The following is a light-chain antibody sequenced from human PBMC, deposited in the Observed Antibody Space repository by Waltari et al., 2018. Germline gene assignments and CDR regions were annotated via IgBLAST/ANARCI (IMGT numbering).Light chain of an antibody. CDR2: VVS. CDR1: HSVSNN. CDR3: QQRTSLPPGLS. Sequence: EIVLTQSPATLSLSPGESATLSCRASHSVSNNLAWYQQKHGQDPRLPIYVVSIRAPGDPARISARGARTDVTLTNSSLVPEDSAVYYCQQRTSLPPGLSFGGRTNVEIK. J-gene: IGKJ4*01. V-gene: IGKV3-11*01.